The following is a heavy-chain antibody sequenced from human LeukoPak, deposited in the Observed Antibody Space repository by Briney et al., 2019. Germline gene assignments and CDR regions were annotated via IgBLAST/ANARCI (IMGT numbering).Heavy chain of an antibody. CDR2: IIPIFGTA. CDR3: ARGAYYGSGSYFDY. CDR1: GGTFSSYA. D-gene: IGHD3-10*01. Sequence: SVKLSCKASGGTFSSYAISWVRQAPGQGLEWMGGIIPIFGTANYAQKFQGRVTTPAHESPSTTYIALSRPISAATAGHYFARGAYYGSGSYFDYWGQGTLVTVSS. J-gene: IGHJ4*02. V-gene: IGHV1-69*13.